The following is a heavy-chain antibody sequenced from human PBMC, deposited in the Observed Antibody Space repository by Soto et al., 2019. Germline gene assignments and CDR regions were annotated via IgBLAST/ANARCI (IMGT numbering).Heavy chain of an antibody. CDR2: INAGNGNT. J-gene: IGHJ4*02. CDR3: ARTSATGYYTGDY. CDR1: GYTFTGYA. D-gene: IGHD3-9*01. Sequence: ASVKVSCKASGYTFTGYAMHWVRQAPGQRLEWMGWINAGNGNTKYSQKFQGRVTITRDTSASTAYMELSSLRSEDTAVYYCARTSATGYYTGDYWGQGTLVTVSS. V-gene: IGHV1-3*01.